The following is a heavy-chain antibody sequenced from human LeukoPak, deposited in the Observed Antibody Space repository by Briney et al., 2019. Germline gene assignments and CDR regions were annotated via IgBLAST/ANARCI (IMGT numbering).Heavy chain of an antibody. CDR3: ARGSNTRGYSGYLDRWTNGMDV. CDR1: GGSFSGYY. CDR2: INHSGST. Sequence: SETLSLTCAVYGGSFSGYYWSWIRQPPGKGLEWIGEINHSGSTNYNPSLKSRVTISVDTSKNQFSLKLSSVTAADTAVYYCARGSNTRGYSGYLDRWTNGMDVWGQGTTVTVPS. D-gene: IGHD5-12*01. V-gene: IGHV4-34*01. J-gene: IGHJ6*02.